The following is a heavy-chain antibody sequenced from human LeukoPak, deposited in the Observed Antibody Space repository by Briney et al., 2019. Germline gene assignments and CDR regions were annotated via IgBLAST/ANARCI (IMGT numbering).Heavy chain of an antibody. V-gene: IGHV3-30-3*01. CDR2: ISYDGSNK. CDR1: GFTFSSYA. Sequence: GGSLRLSCAASGFTFSSYAMHWVRQAPGKGLEWVAVISYDGSNKYYADSVKGRFTISRDNSKNTLYLQMNSLRAEDTAVYYCASTIGLFGELLFWGQGTLVTVSS. J-gene: IGHJ4*02. CDR3: ASTIGLFGELLF. D-gene: IGHD3-10*01.